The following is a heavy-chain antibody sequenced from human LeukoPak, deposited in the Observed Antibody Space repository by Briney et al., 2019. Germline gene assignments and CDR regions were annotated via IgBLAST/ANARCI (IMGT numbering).Heavy chain of an antibody. Sequence: PSETLSLTCAVYGGSFSGYYWSWIRQPPGKGLEWIGEINHSGSTNYNPSLKSRVTISVDTSKNQFSLKLSSVTAADTAMYYCARATYCSGDSCYSGIFDYWGQGTLVTVSS. J-gene: IGHJ4*02. D-gene: IGHD2-15*01. CDR3: ARATYCSGDSCYSGIFDY. CDR1: GGSFSGYY. CDR2: INHSGST. V-gene: IGHV4-34*01.